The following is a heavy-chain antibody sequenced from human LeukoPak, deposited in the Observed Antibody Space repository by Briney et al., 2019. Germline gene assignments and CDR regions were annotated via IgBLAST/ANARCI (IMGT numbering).Heavy chain of an antibody. Sequence: GGCLRLSCAASGFTFDDYTMHWVRQAPGKGLEWVSLISWDGGSTYYADSVKGRFTISRDNSKNSLYLQMNSLRTEDTALYYCAKDKWEVGALIDGGMDVWGQGTTVTVSS. D-gene: IGHD1-26*01. CDR3: AKDKWEVGALIDGGMDV. V-gene: IGHV3-43*01. CDR2: ISWDGGST. J-gene: IGHJ6*02. CDR1: GFTFDDYT.